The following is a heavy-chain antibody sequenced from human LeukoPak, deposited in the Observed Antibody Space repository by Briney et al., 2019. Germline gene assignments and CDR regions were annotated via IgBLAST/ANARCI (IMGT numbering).Heavy chain of an antibody. CDR1: GGSISSYY. V-gene: IGHV4-59*01. J-gene: IGHJ6*03. CDR2: IYYTGST. CDR3: ARGRVSSSTWYSTYYYFFYMDF. Sequence: PSETLSLTCTVSGGSISSYYWSWIRQPPGKGLEWIGFIYYTGSTNYNPSLKSRVTISVDTSRKQFSLKLSSVTAADTAVYYCARGRVSSSTWYSTYYYFFYMDFWGKGTTVTVSS. D-gene: IGHD4-11*01.